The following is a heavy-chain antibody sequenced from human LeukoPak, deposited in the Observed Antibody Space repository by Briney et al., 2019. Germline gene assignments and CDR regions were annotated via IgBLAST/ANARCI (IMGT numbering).Heavy chain of an antibody. D-gene: IGHD1-26*01. CDR2: ISYDGSNK. J-gene: IGHJ6*03. V-gene: IGHV3-30*01. CDR1: GFTFSSYA. Sequence: PGGSLRLSCAASGFTFSSYAMHWVRQAPGKGLEWVAVISYDGSNKYYADSVNGRFTISRDNAKNSLYLQMNSLRAEDTALYYCAKALSGSWDYYYMDVWGKGTTVTVSS. CDR3: AKALSGSWDYYYMDV.